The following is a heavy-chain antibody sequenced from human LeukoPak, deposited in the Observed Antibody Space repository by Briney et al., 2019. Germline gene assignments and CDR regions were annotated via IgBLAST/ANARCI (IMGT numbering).Heavy chain of an antibody. Sequence: GASETVSFKASGGGFSSYAISWVRQAPGPGLEWMGVVVPIFGTANYAQKFQGRVTIITDESTSTAYMELSSLRAEDTAVYYCARDRGSSWLDYWGQGTLVTVSS. V-gene: IGHV1-69*05. J-gene: IGHJ4*02. CDR3: ARDRGSSWLDY. D-gene: IGHD6-6*01. CDR2: VVPIFGTA. CDR1: GGGFSSYA.